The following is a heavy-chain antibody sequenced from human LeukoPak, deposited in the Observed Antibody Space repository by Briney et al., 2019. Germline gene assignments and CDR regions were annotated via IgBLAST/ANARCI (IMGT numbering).Heavy chain of an antibody. D-gene: IGHD2-15*01. CDR3: TTPSSGLRGIVDTDY. CDR2: IKSKTDGGTT. CDR1: GFTFSNAW. Sequence: GGSLRLSCAASGFTFSNAWMSWVRQAPGKGLEWVGRIKSKTDGGTTDYAAPVKGRFTISRDDSKNTLYLQMNSLKTEDTAVYYCTTPSSGLRGIVDTDYWGQGTLVTVSS. V-gene: IGHV3-15*01. J-gene: IGHJ4*02.